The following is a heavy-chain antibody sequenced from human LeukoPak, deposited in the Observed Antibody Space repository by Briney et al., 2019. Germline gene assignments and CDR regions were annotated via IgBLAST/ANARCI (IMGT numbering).Heavy chain of an antibody. D-gene: IGHD3-3*01. Sequence: GASVKVSCKASGYTFTGYYMHWVRQAPGQGLEWMGWINPNSGGTNYAQKFQGRVTMTRDTSISTAYMELSNLRSDDTAVYFCARGTNFWSGYPSDHYMDVWGKGTTVTVSS. CDR1: GYTFTGYY. J-gene: IGHJ6*03. V-gene: IGHV1-2*02. CDR3: ARGTNFWSGYPSDHYMDV. CDR2: INPNSGGT.